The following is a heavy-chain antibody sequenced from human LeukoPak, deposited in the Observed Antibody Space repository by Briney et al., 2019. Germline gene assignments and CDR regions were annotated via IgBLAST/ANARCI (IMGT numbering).Heavy chain of an antibody. CDR3: ARESRIVVVPAASNY. V-gene: IGHV3-48*01. CDR1: GFTFSGSA. CDR2: ISSSSSTI. J-gene: IGHJ4*02. D-gene: IGHD2-2*01. Sequence: PGGSLRLSCAASGFTFSGSAMHWVRQASGKGLEWVSYISSSSSTIYYADSVKGRFTISRDNAKNSLYLQMNSLRAEDTAVYYCARESRIVVVPAASNYWGQGTLVTVSS.